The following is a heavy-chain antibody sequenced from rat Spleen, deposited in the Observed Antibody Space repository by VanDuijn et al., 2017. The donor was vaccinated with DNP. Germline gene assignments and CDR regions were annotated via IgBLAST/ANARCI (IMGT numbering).Heavy chain of an antibody. CDR3: TTGDYYSGDWFAY. CDR1: GFTFSNHG. J-gene: IGHJ3*01. D-gene: IGHD1-1*01. Sequence: EVQLVESGGGLVQPGRSLTLSCAVSGFTFSNHGMAWVRQAPTKGLEWVASISTGGGITYYRDSVKGRFTISRDNAKSTLYLQMDSLRSEDTATYYCTTGDYYSGDWFAYWGQGTLVTVSS. V-gene: IGHV5-27*01. CDR2: ISTGGGIT.